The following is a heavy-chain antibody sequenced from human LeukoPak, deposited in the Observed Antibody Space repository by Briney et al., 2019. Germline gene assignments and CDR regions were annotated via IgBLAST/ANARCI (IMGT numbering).Heavy chain of an antibody. D-gene: IGHD3-22*01. V-gene: IGHV1-69*06. CDR2: IIPIFGTA. CDR1: GYTFTSYA. Sequence: ASVKVSCKASGYTFTSYAISWVRQAPGQGLEWMGGIIPIFGTANYAQKFQGRVTITADKSTSTAYMELSSLRSEDTAVYYCARDRYDSSGYESDYWGQGTLVTVSS. CDR3: ARDRYDSSGYESDY. J-gene: IGHJ4*02.